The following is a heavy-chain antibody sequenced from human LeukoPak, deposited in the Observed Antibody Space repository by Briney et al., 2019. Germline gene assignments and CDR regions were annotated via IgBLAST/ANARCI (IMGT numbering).Heavy chain of an antibody. J-gene: IGHJ3*02. Sequence: GGSLRLSCAASGFTIRDYYMTCIRQAPGKGLACVSFISLFGSRIYYADSVKGRFTISRDNAKTSLYLQINSLRAEDTAVYYGARSKVLRPTVYPFDIWGQGTMVTVSS. D-gene: IGHD4-17*01. V-gene: IGHV3-11*01. CDR1: GFTIRDYY. CDR2: ISLFGSRI. CDR3: ARSKVLRPTVYPFDI.